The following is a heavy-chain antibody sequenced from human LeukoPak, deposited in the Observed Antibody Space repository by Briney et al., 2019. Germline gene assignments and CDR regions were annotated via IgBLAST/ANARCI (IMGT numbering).Heavy chain of an antibody. CDR2: IIPIFGTA. D-gene: IGHD3-22*01. V-gene: IGHV1-69*05. CDR3: ARGNYYDRDMDYMDL. J-gene: IGHJ6*03. Sequence: ASVKVSCKASGGTFSSYAISWVRQAPGQGLESMGGIIPIFGTANYAQKFQGRATITTDESTSTAYMELSSLRSEDTAVYYCARGNYYDRDMDYMDLWGKGTTVTVSS. CDR1: GGTFSSYA.